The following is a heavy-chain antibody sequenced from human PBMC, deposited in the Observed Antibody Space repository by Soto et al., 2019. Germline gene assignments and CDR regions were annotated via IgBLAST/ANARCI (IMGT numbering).Heavy chain of an antibody. D-gene: IGHD3-16*02. V-gene: IGHV4-39*01. Sequence: QLQLQESGPGLVKPSETLSLTCTVSGGSISSSSYYWGWIRQPPGKGLEWIGSIYYSGSTYYNPSLKSRVTISVDTSKNQFSLKLSSVTAADTAVYYCARSSRGGYDYIWGSYRNGGYYFDYWGQGTLVTVSS. CDR2: IYYSGST. CDR3: ARSSRGGYDYIWGSYRNGGYYFDY. CDR1: GGSISSSSYY. J-gene: IGHJ4*02.